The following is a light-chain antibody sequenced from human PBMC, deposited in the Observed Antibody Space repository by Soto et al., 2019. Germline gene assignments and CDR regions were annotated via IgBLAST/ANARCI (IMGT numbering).Light chain of an antibody. CDR2: GAS. J-gene: IGKJ1*01. CDR3: QQYNNWPPMA. CDR1: QSVSSN. V-gene: IGKV3-15*01. Sequence: EIVMTQSPATLSVSPGERATLSCRASQSVSSNLAWYQQKPGQAPRLLIYGASTRATGIPARFSGSGSGTEFTLTTSSLQSEDCAVYYCQQYNNWPPMAFGQGTKVEIK.